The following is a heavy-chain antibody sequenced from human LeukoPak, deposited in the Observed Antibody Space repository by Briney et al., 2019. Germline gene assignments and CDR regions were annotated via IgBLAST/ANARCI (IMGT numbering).Heavy chain of an antibody. J-gene: IGHJ4*02. CDR2: ISYDGSNK. D-gene: IGHD6-19*01. CDR1: GFTFSSYW. CDR3: ARPPGGWQPIDY. V-gene: IGHV3-30-3*01. Sequence: GGSLRLSCAASGFTFSSYWMSWVRQAPGKGLEWVAVISYDGSNKYYADSVKGRFTISRDNSKNTLYLQMNSLRAEDTAVYYCARPPGGWQPIDYWGQGTLVTVSS.